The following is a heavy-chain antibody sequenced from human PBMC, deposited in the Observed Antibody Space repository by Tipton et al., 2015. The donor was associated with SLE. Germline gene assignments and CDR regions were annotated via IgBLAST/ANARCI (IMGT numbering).Heavy chain of an antibody. V-gene: IGHV4-59*08. CDR1: GGSISSYY. D-gene: IGHD6-19*01. CDR3: ARLGYSSATSGMDV. CDR2: IYYSGRT. J-gene: IGHJ6*02. Sequence: TLSLTCTVSGGSISSYYWSWIRQPPGKGLEWIGYIYYSGRTNYNPSLKSRVTISVDTSKNQFSLKLSSVTAADTAVYYCARLGYSSATSGMDVWGQGTTVTVSS.